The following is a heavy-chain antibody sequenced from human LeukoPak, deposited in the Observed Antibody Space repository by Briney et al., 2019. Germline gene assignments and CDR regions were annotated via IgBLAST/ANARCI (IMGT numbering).Heavy chain of an antibody. V-gene: IGHV3-23*01. CDR3: ANFYYDNSP. J-gene: IGHJ5*02. Sequence: GGSLRLSCAVSGFTFSIYAMTCVRQAPGKGLEWVSEISGSGGSTYYADSVKGRFTISRDNSKNTLYLQMNSLRAEDTAVYYCANFYYDNSPWGQGTLVAVSS. D-gene: IGHD3-22*01. CDR2: ISGSGGST. CDR1: GFTFSIYA.